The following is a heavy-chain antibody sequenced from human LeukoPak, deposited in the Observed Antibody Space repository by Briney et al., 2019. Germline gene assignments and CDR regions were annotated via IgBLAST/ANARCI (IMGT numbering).Heavy chain of an antibody. D-gene: IGHD6-13*01. CDR2: INPNNGGT. CDR3: ARGGIAEDFDY. Sequence: ASVKVSCKASEYTFTGYYMHWVRQAPGQGLEWMGRINPNNGGTNYAQKFQGRVTMTRDTSISTAYMELSRLRSDDTAVYSCARGGIAEDFDYWGQGTLVTVSS. CDR1: EYTFTGYY. J-gene: IGHJ4*02. V-gene: IGHV1-2*06.